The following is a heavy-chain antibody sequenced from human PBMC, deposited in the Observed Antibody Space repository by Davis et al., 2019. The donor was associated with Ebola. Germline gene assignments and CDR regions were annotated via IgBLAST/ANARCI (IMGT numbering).Heavy chain of an antibody. J-gene: IGHJ3*02. CDR3: TRGVDTTLASWSDALDI. D-gene: IGHD2-15*01. Sequence: GESLKISCAASGFTFPDSWMHWVRQAPGRGLVWVARINSDGTTTHYADSVKGRFTISRDNAMSTLFLQMNSLRDDDTAVYFCTRGVDTTLASWSDALDIWGQGTTVNVSS. V-gene: IGHV3-74*01. CDR1: GFTFPDSW. CDR2: INSDGTTT.